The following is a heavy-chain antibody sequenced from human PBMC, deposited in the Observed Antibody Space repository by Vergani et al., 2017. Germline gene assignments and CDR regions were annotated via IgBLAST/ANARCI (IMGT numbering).Heavy chain of an antibody. CDR1: GYTFTSYD. CDR2: MNPNSGNT. CDR3: ARDLTYEDTAMVTTGVFDP. J-gene: IGHJ5*02. D-gene: IGHD5-18*01. V-gene: IGHV1-8*01. Sequence: QVQLVQSGAEVKKPGASVKVSCKASGYTFTSYDINWVRQATGQGLEWMGWMNPNSGNTGYAQKFQGRVTMTRKPSISTAYMELSSLRSDDTSVYYCARDLTYEDTAMVTTGVFDPWGQGTLVTVSS.